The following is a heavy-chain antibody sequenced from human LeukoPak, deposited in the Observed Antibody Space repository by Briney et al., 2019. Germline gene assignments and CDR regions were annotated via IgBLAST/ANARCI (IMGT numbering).Heavy chain of an antibody. CDR1: GSSISSGYY. J-gene: IGHJ4*02. CDR3: ARHTYYYDSSGLYYFDY. D-gene: IGHD3-22*01. Sequence: SETLSLTCAVSGSSISSGYYWGWIRQPPGTGLEWIGSIYHSGSTYYRPSLKSRATISVDTSKNHFSLKLSSVTAADTAVYYWARHTYYYDSSGLYYFDYWGQGTLVTVSS. V-gene: IGHV4-38-2*01. CDR2: IYHSGST.